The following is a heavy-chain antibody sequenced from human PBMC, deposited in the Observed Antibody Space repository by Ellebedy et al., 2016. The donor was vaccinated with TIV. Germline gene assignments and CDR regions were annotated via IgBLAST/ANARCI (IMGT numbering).Heavy chain of an antibody. CDR1: GYSFTSYW. V-gene: IGHV5-51*01. D-gene: IGHD3-3*01. CDR2: IYPGDSDT. Sequence: GGSLRLSXKGSGYSFTSYWIGWVRQMPGKGLEWMGIIYPGDSDTRYSPSFQGQVTISADKSISTAYLQWSSLKASDTAMYYCARQASITIFGVVTPGTIAFDIWGQGTMVTVSS. J-gene: IGHJ3*02. CDR3: ARQASITIFGVVTPGTIAFDI.